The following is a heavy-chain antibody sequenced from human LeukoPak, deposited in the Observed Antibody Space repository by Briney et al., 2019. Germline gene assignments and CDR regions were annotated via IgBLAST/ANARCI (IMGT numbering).Heavy chain of an antibody. V-gene: IGHV4-31*03. CDR1: GGSISSGGYY. Sequence: SQTLSLTCTVSGGSISSGGYYWSWIRQHPGKGLEWLGYIYYSGSTYYNPSLKSRVTISVDTSKNQFSLKLSSVTAADTAVYYCARDSPRYSSSWQNWYFDLWGRGTLVTVSS. CDR2: IYYSGST. D-gene: IGHD6-13*01. J-gene: IGHJ2*01. CDR3: ARDSPRYSSSWQNWYFDL.